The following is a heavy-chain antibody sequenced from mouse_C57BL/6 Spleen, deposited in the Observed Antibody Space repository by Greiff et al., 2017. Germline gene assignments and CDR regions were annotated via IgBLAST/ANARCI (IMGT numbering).Heavy chain of an antibody. V-gene: IGHV1-20*01. J-gene: IGHJ2*01. CDR2: INPYTGET. CDR3: ARVYYSNYHFYY. CDR1: GYSFTGYF. D-gene: IGHD2-5*01. Sequence: EVQLQQSGPELVKPGDSVKISCKASGYSFTGYFMNWVMQSPGKSLEWLGRINPYTGETFYPQKFKGKATLTVDKSSSTAHMELRSLSSADSAVYYCARVYYSNYHFYYWGQGATLTVSS.